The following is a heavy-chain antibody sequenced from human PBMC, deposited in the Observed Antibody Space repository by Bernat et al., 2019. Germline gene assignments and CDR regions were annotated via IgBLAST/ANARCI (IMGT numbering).Heavy chain of an antibody. Sequence: QVQLLQSGAEVKKPGASVKVSCKASGYTFTSYAMHWVRQAPGQRLEWMGWINAGNGNTKYSQKFQGRVTITRDTSASTAYMELSSLRSEDTAVYYCARDWGQGLYYYYYMDVWGKGTTVTVSS. J-gene: IGHJ6*03. CDR3: ARDWGQGLYYYYYMDV. V-gene: IGHV1-3*01. CDR2: INAGNGNT. D-gene: IGHD3-16*01. CDR1: GYTFTSYA.